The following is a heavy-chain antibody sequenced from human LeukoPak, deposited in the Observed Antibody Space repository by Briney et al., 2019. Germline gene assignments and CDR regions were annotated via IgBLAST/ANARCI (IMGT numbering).Heavy chain of an antibody. D-gene: IGHD2-15*01. CDR1: GYTFTRNA. CDR2: IYTHNGDT. V-gene: IGHV1-3*04. CDR3: GRGGSSGVDY. Sequence: ASVKVSCKTSGYTFTRNAVHWVRQATGQRLEWMGYIYTHNGDTKYSQKFQGRVTLTRDTSASTVYVELSSLTSEDTAVYYCGRGGSSGVDYWGQGTLVTVSS. J-gene: IGHJ4*02.